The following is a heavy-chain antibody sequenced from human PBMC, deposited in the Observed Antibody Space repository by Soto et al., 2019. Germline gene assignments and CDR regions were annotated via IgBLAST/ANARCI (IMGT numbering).Heavy chain of an antibody. CDR3: TRQEIAAASYYYYGMDV. Sequence: EVQLVESGGGLVQPGGSLKLSCAASGFTFSGSAMHWVRQASGKGLEWVGRIRSKANSYATAYAASVKGRFTISRDDSKKTAYLQMNSLKTEDTAVYYCTRQEIAAASYYYYGMDVWGQGTTVTVFS. J-gene: IGHJ6*02. V-gene: IGHV3-73*02. CDR2: IRSKANSYAT. CDR1: GFTFSGSA. D-gene: IGHD6-13*01.